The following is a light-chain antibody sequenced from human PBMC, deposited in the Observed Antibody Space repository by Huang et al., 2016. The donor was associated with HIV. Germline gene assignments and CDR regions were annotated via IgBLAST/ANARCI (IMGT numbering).Light chain of an antibody. CDR1: QNISKD. V-gene: IGKV1-39*01. Sequence: DIQMTQSPSFLSASVGDTVILTCRASQNISKDLNWYQQVPGRAPQLLIYGTSNLQRGVSLMRFSGRASGTDFTLTITSLQPEDAATYFCQQSYGIPRTFGLGT. CDR2: GTS. J-gene: IGKJ2*01. CDR3: QQSYGIPRT.